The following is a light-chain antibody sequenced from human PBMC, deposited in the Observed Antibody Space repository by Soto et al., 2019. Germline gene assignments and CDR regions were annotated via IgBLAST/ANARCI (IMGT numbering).Light chain of an antibody. J-gene: IGKJ1*01. V-gene: IGKV3-11*01. CDR1: QSVSDY. CDR3: QQSSNWPPWT. CDR2: DAS. Sequence: EIALTQSPATLSLSPGERATLSCRASQSVSDYLAWYQQKPGQAPRLLIYDASNRATGIPARFSGSGFGTDFTLTISSLEPEDIAMYYCQQSSNWPPWTFGRGTKVDIK.